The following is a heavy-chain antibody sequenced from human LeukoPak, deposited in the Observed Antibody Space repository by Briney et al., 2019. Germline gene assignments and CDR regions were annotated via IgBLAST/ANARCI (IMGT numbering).Heavy chain of an antibody. CDR1: GFTFSSYS. CDR2: ISSSSTYI. V-gene: IGHV3-21*04. CDR3: ARVGSQYLGFTGFDY. D-gene: IGHD2-2*02. J-gene: IGHJ4*02. Sequence: GGSLRLSCAASGFTFSSYSMNWVRQAPGKGPEWVSSISSSSTYIYYADSVKGRFTISRDNAKNSLYLQMNSLRAEDTAVYYCARVGSQYLGFTGFDYWGQGTLVTVSS.